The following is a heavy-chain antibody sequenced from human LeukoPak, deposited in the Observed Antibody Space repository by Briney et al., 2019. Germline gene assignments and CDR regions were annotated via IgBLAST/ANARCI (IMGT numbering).Heavy chain of an antibody. CDR3: AILADYNVLTGYHKGHLDS. CDR1: GYSFTSYW. D-gene: IGHD3-9*01. J-gene: IGHJ4*02. CDR2: IYPGDSDT. Sequence: GESLNISCKGSGYSFTSYWIRWVRQMPGKGVEWMGIIYPGDSDTSYIPSFQGQVTISADKSITTAFLQWSSLQAWDTALYYCAILADYNVLTGYHKGHLDSGGQGALVTASS. V-gene: IGHV5-51*01.